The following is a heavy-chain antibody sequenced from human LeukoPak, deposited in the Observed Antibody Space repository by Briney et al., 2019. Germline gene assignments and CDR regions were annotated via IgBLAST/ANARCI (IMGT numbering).Heavy chain of an antibody. CDR1: GYTFTGYY. J-gene: IGHJ3*02. D-gene: IGHD3-22*01. V-gene: IGHV1-2*02. CDR2: INPNSGGT. CDR3: AVTMSGSFAI. Sequence: ASVKVSCKASGYTFTGYYMHWVRQAPGQGLEWMGWINPNSGGTNYAQKFQGRVTMTRNTSISTAYMELSSLRSEDTAVYYCAVTMSGSFAIWGQGTMVTVSS.